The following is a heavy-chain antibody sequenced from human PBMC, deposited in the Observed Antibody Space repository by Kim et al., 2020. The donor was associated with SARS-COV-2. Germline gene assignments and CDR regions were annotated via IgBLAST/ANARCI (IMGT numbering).Heavy chain of an antibody. J-gene: IGHJ6*02. CDR2: RSAK. V-gene: IGHV3-11*06. CDR3: ARDAPDMDV. Sequence: RSAKKYADTVQGRCTITRDNGKNSLYLQMNSLRAEDTAVYYCARDAPDMDVWGQGTTVTVSS.